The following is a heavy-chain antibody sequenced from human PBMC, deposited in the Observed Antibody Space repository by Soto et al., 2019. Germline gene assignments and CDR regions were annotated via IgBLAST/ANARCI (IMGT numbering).Heavy chain of an antibody. D-gene: IGHD3-22*01. CDR3: ARSPEFYYEPVRLAGKYYDMDV. CDR2: MFYTGST. CDR1: GGSISNSDYY. J-gene: IGHJ6*02. Sequence: QLQLQESGPGLVKPSETLSVTCTVSGGSISNSDYYWGWIRQPPGKGLDWIGSMFYTGSTYYSPSLKSGVTISVDTSKNQFSLKLDAVTAADTAVYYSARSPEFYYEPVRLAGKYYDMDVWCQGTTVTVSS. V-gene: IGHV4-39*01.